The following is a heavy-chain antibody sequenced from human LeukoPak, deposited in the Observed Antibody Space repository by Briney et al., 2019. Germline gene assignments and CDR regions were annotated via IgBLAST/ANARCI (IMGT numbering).Heavy chain of an antibody. CDR2: INSEGSST. D-gene: IGHD5-24*01. CDR1: GFTFSSHW. V-gene: IGHV3-74*01. Sequence: GGSQRLFCAPSGFTFSSHWKHWARHAPGKGLVWVSRINSEGSSTSYADSVKGRFTISRDNAKNALYLQMNSLRAEDTAVYCGASSRDGYNFGFDDWGQGTLVTVSS. J-gene: IGHJ4*02. CDR3: ASSRDGYNFGFDD.